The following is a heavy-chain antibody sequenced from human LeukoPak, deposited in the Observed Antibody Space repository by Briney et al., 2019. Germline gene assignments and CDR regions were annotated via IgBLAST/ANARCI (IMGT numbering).Heavy chain of an antibody. Sequence: ASVKVSCKASGYTFTSYGISWVRQAPGQGVGWMGWISAYNGNTNYAQKLQGRVTMTTDTSTSTAYMELRSLRSDDTAVYYCARINYYGSGSSSPWGFDPWGQGTLVTVSS. J-gene: IGHJ5*02. D-gene: IGHD3-10*01. V-gene: IGHV1-18*01. CDR3: ARINYYGSGSSSPWGFDP. CDR1: GYTFTSYG. CDR2: ISAYNGNT.